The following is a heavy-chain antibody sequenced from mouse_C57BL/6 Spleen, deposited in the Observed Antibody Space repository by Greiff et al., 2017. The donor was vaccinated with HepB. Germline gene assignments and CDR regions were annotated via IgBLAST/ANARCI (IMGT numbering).Heavy chain of an antibody. Sequence: VQLQQPGAELVRPGTSVKLSCKASGYTFTSYWMHWVKQRPGQGLEWIGVIDPSDSYTNYNQKFKGKATLTVDTSSSTAYMQLSSLTSEDSAVYYCARSRIYYEGENYFDYWGQGTTLTVSS. V-gene: IGHV1-59*01. CDR1: GYTFTSYW. D-gene: IGHD2-4*01. CDR3: ARSRIYYEGENYFDY. J-gene: IGHJ2*01. CDR2: IDPSDSYT.